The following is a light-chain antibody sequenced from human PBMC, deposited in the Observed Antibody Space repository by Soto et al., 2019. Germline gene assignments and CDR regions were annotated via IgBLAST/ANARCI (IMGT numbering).Light chain of an antibody. V-gene: IGLV1-44*01. CDR1: SSNIGSNT. Sequence: QSVLTQPPSASGTPGQRVTISCSGSSSNIGSNTVNWYQQLPGTAPKLLIYTDYQRPSGVPDRFSGSKSGTSASLAISGLQPDDEADYYCSSWDDSLNAGVFGGGTKLTVL. CDR2: TDY. J-gene: IGLJ3*02. CDR3: SSWDDSLNAGV.